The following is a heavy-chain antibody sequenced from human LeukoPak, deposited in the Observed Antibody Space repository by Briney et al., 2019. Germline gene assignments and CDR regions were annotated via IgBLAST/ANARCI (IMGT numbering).Heavy chain of an antibody. V-gene: IGHV3-7*01. J-gene: IGHJ4*02. CDR1: GFTFSSYW. Sequence: SGGSLRLSCAASGFTFSSYWMSWVRQAPGKGLEWVASIKQDGSEKYYVDSVKGRFTISRDNAKNSLYLQMNSLRAEDTAGYYCARDKRNIAAAGPLDYWGQRTLVTVPS. CDR2: IKQDGSEK. D-gene: IGHD6-13*01. CDR3: ARDKRNIAAAGPLDY.